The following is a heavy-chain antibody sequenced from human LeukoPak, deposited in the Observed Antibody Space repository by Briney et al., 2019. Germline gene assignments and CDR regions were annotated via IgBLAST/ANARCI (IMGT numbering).Heavy chain of an antibody. D-gene: IGHD1-26*01. CDR1: GFTFSSHE. CDR2: ITTSGTST. V-gene: IGHV3-48*03. J-gene: IGHJ4*02. CDR3: VVHSATSCY. Sequence: QPGGSLRLSCATSGFTFSSHEMNWVRQAPGKGLEWISYITTSGTSTYYADSVKGRFTISRDNGKTALSLQMNSLRAEDTAVYYCVVHSATSCYWGQGTLVTVSS.